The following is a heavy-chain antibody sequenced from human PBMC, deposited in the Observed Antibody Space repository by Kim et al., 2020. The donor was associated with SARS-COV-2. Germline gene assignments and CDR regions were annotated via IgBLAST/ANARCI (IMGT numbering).Heavy chain of an antibody. Sequence: GGSLRLSCAASGFTFSSYGMHWVRQAPGKGLEWVAVISYDGSNKYYADSVKGRFTISRDNSKNTLYLQMNSLRAEDTAVYYCARDHGWFGELLQTFDYWGQGTLVTVSS. CDR3: ARDHGWFGELLQTFDY. V-gene: IGHV3-33*05. CDR1: GFTFSSYG. CDR2: ISYDGSNK. D-gene: IGHD3-10*01. J-gene: IGHJ4*02.